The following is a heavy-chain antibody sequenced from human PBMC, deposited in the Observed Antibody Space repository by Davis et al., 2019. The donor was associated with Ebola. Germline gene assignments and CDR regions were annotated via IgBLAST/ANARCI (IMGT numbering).Heavy chain of an antibody. V-gene: IGHV3-73*01. J-gene: IGHJ4*02. Sequence: PGGSLRLSCAASGFSFSASTMHWVRQASGKGLEWVGRIRSKANSYATAYAASVKGRFTISRDDSKNTAYLQMNSLKTEDTAVYYCTSGNNWNDDYWGQGTLVTVSS. CDR3: TSGNNWNDDY. CDR1: GFSFSAST. CDR2: IRSKANSYAT. D-gene: IGHD1-20*01.